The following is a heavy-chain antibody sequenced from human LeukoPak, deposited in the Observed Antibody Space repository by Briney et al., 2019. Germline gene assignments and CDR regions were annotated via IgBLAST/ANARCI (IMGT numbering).Heavy chain of an antibody. CDR1: GGSISSYY. CDR2: IYHSGYT. D-gene: IGHD3-3*01. V-gene: IGHV4-4*08. J-gene: IGHJ4*02. Sequence: SETLSLTCTVSGGSISSYYWSWIRQPPGKGLEWIGTIYHSGYTYYNPSLKSRVTISVDTSKNQFSPKLSSVTAADTAVYYCARKLYYGDYFDYWGQGTLVTVSS. CDR3: ARKLYYGDYFDY.